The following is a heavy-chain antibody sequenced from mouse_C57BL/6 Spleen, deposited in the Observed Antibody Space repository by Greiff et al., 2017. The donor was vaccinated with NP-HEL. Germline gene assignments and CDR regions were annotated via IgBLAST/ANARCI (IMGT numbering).Heavy chain of an antibody. CDR3: ARNPRSSYPLAY. CDR2: IDPSDSET. D-gene: IGHD1-1*01. Sequence: VQLQQSGAELVRPGSSVKLSCKASGYTFTSYWMHWVKQRPIQGLEWIGNIDPSDSETHYNQKFKDKATLTVDKSSSTAYMQLSSLTSEDSAVYYCARNPRSSYPLAYWGQGTLVTVSA. J-gene: IGHJ3*01. V-gene: IGHV1-52*01. CDR1: GYTFTSYW.